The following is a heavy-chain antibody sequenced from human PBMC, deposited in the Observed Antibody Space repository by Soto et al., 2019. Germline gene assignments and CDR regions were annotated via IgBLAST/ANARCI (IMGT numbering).Heavy chain of an antibody. CDR2: IYHSGST. Sequence: PGKGLEWIGEIYHSGSTNYNPSLKSRVTISVDKSKNQFSLKLSSVTAADTAVYYCARAGLGYCSGGSCYSSKYFDYCGQGTLVTGSS. D-gene: IGHD2-15*01. CDR3: ARAGLGYCSGGSCYSSKYFDY. V-gene: IGHV4-4*02. J-gene: IGHJ4*02.